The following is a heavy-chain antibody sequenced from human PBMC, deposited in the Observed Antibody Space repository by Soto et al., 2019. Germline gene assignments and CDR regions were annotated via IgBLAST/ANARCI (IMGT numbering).Heavy chain of an antibody. CDR3: AKGGRQWLVTSDFNY. J-gene: IGHJ4*02. CDR2: VSHDGRNT. V-gene: IGHV3-30*18. CDR1: GFTFSDYA. Sequence: VQLVESGGGVVQPGRSLRLSCAASGFTFSDYAMHWVRQAPGKGLEWVAVVSHDGRNTHYADSVKGRFTISRDSSKNTVSLEMTSLRGEDTVVYSCAKGGRQWLVTSDFNYWGQGALVTVST. D-gene: IGHD6-19*01.